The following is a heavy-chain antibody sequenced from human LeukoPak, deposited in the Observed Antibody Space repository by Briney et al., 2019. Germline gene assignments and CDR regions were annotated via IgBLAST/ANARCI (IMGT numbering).Heavy chain of an antibody. Sequence: SETLSLTCIVSGDSLSNDNYYWGWIRQPPGKGLEWIGSVYYSRSTYYNPSLKSRITMSVDTSKSQFSLNLSSVTAADTAVYYCARHVHHSSGFEYYFDYWGQGTLVTVSS. CDR2: VYYSRST. D-gene: IGHD3-22*01. J-gene: IGHJ4*02. CDR1: GDSLSNDNYY. V-gene: IGHV4-39*01. CDR3: ARHVHHSSGFEYYFDY.